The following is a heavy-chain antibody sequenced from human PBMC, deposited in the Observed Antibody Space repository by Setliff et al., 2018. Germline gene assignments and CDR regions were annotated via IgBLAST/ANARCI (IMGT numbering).Heavy chain of an antibody. Sequence: PGGSLRLSCAASGFTFDIYSMSWVRQSPGEGLEWISYVSSHSGTIWYADSVKGRFTISRDRSKNTVYLQMDSLRAEDTAVYYCASANTTGYYYFDYWGQGTLVTVSS. V-gene: IGHV3-48*01. CDR2: VSSHSGTI. CDR3: ASANTTGYYYFDY. J-gene: IGHJ4*02. D-gene: IGHD1-26*01. CDR1: GFTFDIYS.